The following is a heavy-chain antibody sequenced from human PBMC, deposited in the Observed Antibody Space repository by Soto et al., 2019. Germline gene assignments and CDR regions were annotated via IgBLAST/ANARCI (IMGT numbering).Heavy chain of an antibody. V-gene: IGHV3-23*01. CDR2: ISGSGGST. D-gene: IGHD6-13*01. Sequence: PGGSLRLSCAASGFTFSSYAMSWVRQAPGKGLEWVSAISGSGGSTYYADAGKGRFTISRDNSKNTLYLQMNSLRAEDTAVYYCAKDWAAAGTGYYYYYGMDVWGQGTTATVSS. CDR1: GFTFSSYA. CDR3: AKDWAAAGTGYYYYYGMDV. J-gene: IGHJ6*02.